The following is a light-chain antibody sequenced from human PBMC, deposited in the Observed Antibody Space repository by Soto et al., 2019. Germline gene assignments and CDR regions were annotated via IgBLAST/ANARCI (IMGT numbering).Light chain of an antibody. J-gene: IGLJ2*01. Sequence: QSVLTQPPSVSGAPGQRVTISCTGSRSNIGAGYDVHWYHQLPGTAPKLLIFGNNNRPSGVPDRFSGSKSGTSASLAITGLQAEDEADYYRQSYDSSLIGEVFGGGTKLTVL. CDR3: QSYDSSLIGEV. CDR1: RSNIGAGYD. V-gene: IGLV1-40*01. CDR2: GNN.